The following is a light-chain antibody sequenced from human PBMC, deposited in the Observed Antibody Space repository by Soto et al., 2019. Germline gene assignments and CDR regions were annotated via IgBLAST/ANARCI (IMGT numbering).Light chain of an antibody. CDR3: QQYYNYPRT. CDR2: AAS. V-gene: IGKV1-8*01. CDR1: QGIASD. J-gene: IGKJ1*01. Sequence: AIRMTQSPSSLSASTGDRVSITCRASQGIASDLAWYQQKPGRAPKVLIYAASILQSGVPSRFSGSGSGTDFTLTISRLQSEDFATYYCQQYYNYPRTFGQGTKVEIK.